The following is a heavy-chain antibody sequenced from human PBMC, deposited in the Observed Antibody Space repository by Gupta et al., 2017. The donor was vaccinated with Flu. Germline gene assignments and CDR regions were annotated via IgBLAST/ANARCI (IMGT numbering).Heavy chain of an antibody. CDR2: IYYSGST. Sequence: QVQLQESGPGLVKPSETLSLTCTVSGGSISSYYWSWIRQPPGKGLEWIGYIYYSGSTNYNPSLKSRVTISVDTSKNQFSLKLSSVTAADTAVYYCASHDGVLPLFWGQGTLVTVSS. D-gene: IGHD1-14*01. CDR1: GGSISSYY. V-gene: IGHV4-59*01. J-gene: IGHJ4*02. CDR3: ASHDGVLPLF.